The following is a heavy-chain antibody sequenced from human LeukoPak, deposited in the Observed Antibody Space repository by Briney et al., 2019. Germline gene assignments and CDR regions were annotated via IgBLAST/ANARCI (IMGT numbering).Heavy chain of an antibody. CDR3: ARGRKNRYGWFDP. CDR2: MNPNSGNT. CDR1: GYTFTSYD. V-gene: IGHV1-8*03. D-gene: IGHD1-14*01. Sequence: ASVKVSCKASGYTFTSYDINWVRQATGQGLEWMGWMNPNSGNTGYAQKFQGRVTITRNTSISTAYMELSSLRSEDTAVYYCARGRKNRYGWFDPGAREPWSPSPQ. J-gene: IGHJ5*02.